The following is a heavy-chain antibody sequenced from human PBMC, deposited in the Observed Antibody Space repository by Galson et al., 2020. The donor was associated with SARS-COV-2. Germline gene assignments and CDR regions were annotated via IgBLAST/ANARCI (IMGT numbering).Heavy chain of an antibody. Sequence: GGSLRLSCAASGFTFSSYSMNWVRQAPGKGLEWVSSISSSSSYIYYADSVKGRFTISRDNAKNSLYLQMNSLRAEDTAVYYCARDGVWSGGYSGYVGYWGQGTLVTVSS. CDR2: ISSSSSYI. CDR1: GFTFSSYS. CDR3: ARDGVWSGGYSGYVGY. D-gene: IGHD5-12*01. V-gene: IGHV3-21*01. J-gene: IGHJ4*02.